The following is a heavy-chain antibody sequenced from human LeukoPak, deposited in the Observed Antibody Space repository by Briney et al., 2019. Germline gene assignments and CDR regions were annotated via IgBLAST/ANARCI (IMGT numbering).Heavy chain of an antibody. D-gene: IGHD2-8*01. V-gene: IGHV1-2*02. Sequence: ASVKVSCMASAYTFSGNYLHWVRQAPGLGPEWMGWIDPNNGDTDYAQKFQGRVTMTRDRSISTAYMELSRLTSDDTVVYYCARRSRNGLDAFDIWGQGTMVTVSS. J-gene: IGHJ3*02. CDR1: AYTFSGNY. CDR2: IDPNNGDT. CDR3: ARRSRNGLDAFDI.